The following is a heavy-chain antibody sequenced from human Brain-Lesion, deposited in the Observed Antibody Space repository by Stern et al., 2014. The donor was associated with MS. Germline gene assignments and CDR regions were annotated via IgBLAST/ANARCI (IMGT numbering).Heavy chain of an antibody. D-gene: IGHD3-10*01. CDR2: IYYRGST. J-gene: IGHJ4*02. V-gene: IGHV4-39*01. Sequence: QVQLQESGPGLVKPSETLSLTCTVSGGSISSSSYYWGWIRQPPGKGLEWIGSIYYRGSTYYNPSLKSRVPISMDTSTNQFSLRLSSVTAADTAVYFCAKLWLGELPESPFDYWGQGTLVTVSS. CDR3: AKLWLGELPESPFDY. CDR1: GGSISSSSYY.